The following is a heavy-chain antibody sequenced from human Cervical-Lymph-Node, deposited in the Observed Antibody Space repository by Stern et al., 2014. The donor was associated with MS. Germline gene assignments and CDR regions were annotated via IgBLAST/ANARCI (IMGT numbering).Heavy chain of an antibody. D-gene: IGHD6-19*01. CDR1: GYTFTDYW. CDR3: ARPHSPGWSYYFDF. Sequence: EVQLVESGAEVRKPGQSLTISCNISGYTFTDYWIAWVRQMPGKGLAWMGALFPGASDTRYSPSFPGHVTISVDTSINTAYLQWSDLRASDTAMYYCARPHSPGWSYYFDFWGQGTLVAVSS. CDR2: LFPGASDT. J-gene: IGHJ4*02. V-gene: IGHV5-51*01.